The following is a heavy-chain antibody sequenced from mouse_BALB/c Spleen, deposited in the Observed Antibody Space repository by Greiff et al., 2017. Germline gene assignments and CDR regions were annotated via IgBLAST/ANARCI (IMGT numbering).Heavy chain of an antibody. V-gene: IGHV1S29*02. CDR2: IYPYNGGT. CDR3: ARGGDGSYYFDY. Sequence: EVQLQQSGPELVKPGASVKISCKASGYTFTDYNMHWVKQSHGKSLEWIGYIYPYNGGTGYNQKFKSKATLTVDNSSSTAYMELRSLTSEDSAVYYCARGGDGSYYFDYWGQGTTLTVSS. J-gene: IGHJ2*01. D-gene: IGHD2-3*01. CDR1: GYTFTDYN.